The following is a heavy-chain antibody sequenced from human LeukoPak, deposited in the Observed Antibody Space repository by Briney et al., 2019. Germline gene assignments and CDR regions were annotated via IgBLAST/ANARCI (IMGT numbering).Heavy chain of an antibody. CDR3: ASGWTDYYYYMDV. D-gene: IGHD2-15*01. CDR1: GGTFSSYA. Sequence: ASVKVSCKAPGGTFSSYAISWVRRAPGQGLEWMGGIIPIFGAANYAQKFQGRVTITTDESTSTAYMELSSLRSEDTAVYYCASGWTDYYYYMDVWGKGTTVTVSS. CDR2: IIPIFGAA. V-gene: IGHV1-69*05. J-gene: IGHJ6*03.